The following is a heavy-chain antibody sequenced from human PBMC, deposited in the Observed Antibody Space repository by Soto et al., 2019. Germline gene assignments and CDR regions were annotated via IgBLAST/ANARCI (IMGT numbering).Heavy chain of an antibody. V-gene: IGHV4-39*01. CDR2: TYYSGST. CDR1: GGSISSSSYY. CDR3: AGTLTYCYDISGKYQRVKAFVI. D-gene: IGHD3-22*01. J-gene: IGHJ3*02. Sequence: SETLSLTCTVSGGSISSSSYYWGWIRQPPGKGLEWIGSTYYSGSTYYNPSLKSRVTISVDTSKNQFSLKLSSGTAADTAVYYCAGTLTYCYDISGKYQRVKAFVICGKGTMVTGSS.